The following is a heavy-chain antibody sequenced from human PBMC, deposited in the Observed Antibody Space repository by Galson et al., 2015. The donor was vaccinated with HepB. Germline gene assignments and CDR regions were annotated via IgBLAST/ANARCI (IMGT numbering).Heavy chain of an antibody. V-gene: IGHV1-69*13. D-gene: IGHD2-2*02. CDR3: ARARYVVVPAAIPATDYWYFDL. J-gene: IGHJ2*01. Sequence: SVKVSCKASGGTFSSYAISWVRRAPGQGLEWMGGIIPIFGTANYAQKFQGRVTITADESTSTAYMELSSLRSEDTAVYYCARARYVVVPAAIPATDYWYFDLWGRGTLVTVSS. CDR2: IIPIFGTA. CDR1: GGTFSSYA.